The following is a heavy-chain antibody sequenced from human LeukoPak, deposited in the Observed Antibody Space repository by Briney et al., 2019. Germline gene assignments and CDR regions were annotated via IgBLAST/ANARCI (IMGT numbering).Heavy chain of an antibody. Sequence: GGSLRLSCAASGFTFSSYAMSWVRQAPGKGLEWVSAFSGSGGSTYYADSVKGRFTISRDNAKNSLYLQMNSLRAEDTAVYYCAGTYDSSGYHDFDYWGQGTLVTVSS. D-gene: IGHD3-22*01. CDR2: FSGSGGST. CDR3: AGTYDSSGYHDFDY. J-gene: IGHJ4*02. V-gene: IGHV3-23*01. CDR1: GFTFSSYA.